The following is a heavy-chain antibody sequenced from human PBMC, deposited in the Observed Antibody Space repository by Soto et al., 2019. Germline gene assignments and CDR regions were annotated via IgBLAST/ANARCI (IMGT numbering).Heavy chain of an antibody. V-gene: IGHV4-30-2*01. CDR3: ARDYSSYGPFDY. Sequence: LSLTCAVSGGSISSGGYSWSWIRQPPGKGLEWIGYIYHSGSTYYNPSLKSRVTISVDRSKNSLYLQMNSLRAEDTAVYYCARDYSSYGPFDYWGQGTLVTVSS. CDR1: GGSISSGGYS. D-gene: IGHD5-18*01. CDR2: IYHSGST. J-gene: IGHJ4*02.